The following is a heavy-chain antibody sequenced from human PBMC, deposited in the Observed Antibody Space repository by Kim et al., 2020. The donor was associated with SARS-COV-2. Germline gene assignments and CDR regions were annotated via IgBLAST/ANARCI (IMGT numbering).Heavy chain of an antibody. CDR3: ARGLGGYGMDV. D-gene: IGHD3-16*01. Sequence: SETLSLTCAVYGGSFSGYYWSWIRQPPGKGLEWIGEINHSGSTNSNPSLKSRVTISVDTSKTQFSLKLSSVTAADTAVYYCARGLGGYGMDVWGQGTTVTVSS. V-gene: IGHV4-34*01. CDR1: GGSFSGYY. CDR2: INHSGST. J-gene: IGHJ6*02.